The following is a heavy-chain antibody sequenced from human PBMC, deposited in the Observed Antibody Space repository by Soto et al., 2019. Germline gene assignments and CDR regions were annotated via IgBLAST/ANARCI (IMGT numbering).Heavy chain of an antibody. D-gene: IGHD5-12*01. V-gene: IGHV4-31*03. CDR3: ATSPAIWLQLYFDY. CDR2: IYYSGST. CDR1: GGSISSGGYY. J-gene: IGHJ4*02. Sequence: PSETLSLTCTVSGGSISSGGYYWSWIRQHPGKGLEWIGYIYYSGSTYYNPSLKSRVTISVDTSKNQFSLKLSSVTAADTAVYYCATSPAIWLQLYFDYWGQGTLVTVSS.